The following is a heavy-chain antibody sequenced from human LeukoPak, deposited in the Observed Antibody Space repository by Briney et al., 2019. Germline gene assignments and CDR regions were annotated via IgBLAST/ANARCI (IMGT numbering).Heavy chain of an antibody. J-gene: IGHJ4*02. CDR3: ARDLLGWELHYFDY. V-gene: IGHV3-74*01. CDR1: GFTFSSYS. CDR2: INSDGSST. Sequence: GGSLRLSCAASGFTFSSYSMNWVRQAPGKGLVWVSRINSDGSSTSYADSVKGRFTISRDNAKNTLYLQMNSLRAEDTAVYYCARDLLGWELHYFDYWGQGTLVTVSS. D-gene: IGHD1-26*01.